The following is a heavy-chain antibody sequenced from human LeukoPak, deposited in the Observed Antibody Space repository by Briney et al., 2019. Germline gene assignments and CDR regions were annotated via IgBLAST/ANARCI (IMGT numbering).Heavy chain of an antibody. V-gene: IGHV4-59*01. D-gene: IGHD3-22*01. CDR3: ARQKPLTYYYDSSGRSEAFDI. CDR1: GGSISSYY. CDR2: IYYTGST. Sequence: SETLCLTCSVSGGSISSYYWSWIRQPPGKGLEWIGNIYYTGSTNYNPSLQSRVTISVVTSKNQFSLRLTSVTAADTAVYYCARQKPLTYYYDSSGRSEAFDIWGQGTMVSVCS. J-gene: IGHJ3*02.